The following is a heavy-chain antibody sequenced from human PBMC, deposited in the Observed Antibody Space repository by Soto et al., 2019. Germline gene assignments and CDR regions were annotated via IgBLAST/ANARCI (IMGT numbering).Heavy chain of an antibody. D-gene: IGHD3-3*01. CDR2: IIPIFGTA. CDR3: ARGFRSGIPDAYYYYYGMDV. J-gene: IGHJ6*02. CDR1: GGTFSSYA. Sequence: QVQLVQSGAEVKKPGSSVKVSCKASGGTFSSYAISWVRQAPGQGLELMGGIIPIFGTANYAQKLQGRVTITADESTSTAYMELSSLRSEDKDVYYCARGFRSGIPDAYYYYYGMDVWGQGTTVTVSS. V-gene: IGHV1-69*01.